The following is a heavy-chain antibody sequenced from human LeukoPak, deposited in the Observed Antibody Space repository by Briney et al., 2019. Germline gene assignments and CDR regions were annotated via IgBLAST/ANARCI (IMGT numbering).Heavy chain of an antibody. CDR3: ARIAPMVRGVPNWFDP. Sequence: ASVKVSCTASGGTFISYAISWVRQAPGQGLEWMGWISAYNGNTNYAQKLQGRVTMTTDTSTSTAYMELRSLRSDDTAVYYCARIAPMVRGVPNWFDPWGQGTLVTVSS. CDR1: GGTFISYA. CDR2: ISAYNGNT. V-gene: IGHV1-18*01. D-gene: IGHD3-10*01. J-gene: IGHJ5*02.